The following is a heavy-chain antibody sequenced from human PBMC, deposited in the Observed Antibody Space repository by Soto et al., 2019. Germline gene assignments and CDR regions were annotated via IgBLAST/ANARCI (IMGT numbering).Heavy chain of an antibody. CDR3: AKAMTVAGTKAGMDV. CDR1: GFTFSSYA. V-gene: IGHV3-23*01. Sequence: EVQLLESGGGLVQPGGSLRLSCAASGFTFSSYAMGWVRQAPGKGLEWVSSISGSGGSTHADSVKGRLTMSRDNSTNTWFLQRNSLRDDDTAVYYWAKAMTVAGTKAGMDVWGQGTTVTVSS. CDR2: ISGSGGST. D-gene: IGHD3-22*01. J-gene: IGHJ6*02.